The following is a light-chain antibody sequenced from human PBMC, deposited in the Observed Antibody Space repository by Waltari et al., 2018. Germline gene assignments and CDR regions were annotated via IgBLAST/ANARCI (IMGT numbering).Light chain of an antibody. J-gene: IGLJ3*02. Sequence: QTVVTQEPSLAVSPGGTVTLTCSLSSGSLSSTSSASWYQQSPGQTPRTLVYKGNIRSSGVPDRFSGSILGNKAVLTITGAQADDESDYYCLLYMGSGIWVFGGGTKLTVL. V-gene: IGLV8-61*01. CDR2: KGN. CDR3: LLYMGSGIWV. CDR1: SGSLSSTSS.